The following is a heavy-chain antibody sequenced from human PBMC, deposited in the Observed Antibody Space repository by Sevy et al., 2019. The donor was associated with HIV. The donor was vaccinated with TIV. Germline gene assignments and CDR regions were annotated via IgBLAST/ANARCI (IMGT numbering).Heavy chain of an antibody. Sequence: GGSLRLSCAVSGFTLTNEFFSWVRQAPGKGLEWVAVVYSGGATYYANPVKGRFTSSRDKSKSTRYLQMKSRRAEDTAVYYCARGGYCRGGTCFSGFYYAMDVWGQGTTVTVSS. J-gene: IGHJ6*02. D-gene: IGHD2-15*01. V-gene: IGHV3-53*01. CDR2: VYSGGAT. CDR3: ARGGYCRGGTCFSGFYYAMDV. CDR1: GFTLTNEF.